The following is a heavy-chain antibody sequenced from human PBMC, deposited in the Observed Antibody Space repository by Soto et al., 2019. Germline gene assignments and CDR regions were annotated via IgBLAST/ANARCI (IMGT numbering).Heavy chain of an antibody. CDR1: GYSFTSYW. D-gene: IGHD6-6*01. V-gene: IGHV5-10-1*01. CDR3: ARGGAARHYGMDV. J-gene: IGHJ6*02. Sequence: GESLKISCRGSGYSFTSYWISWVRQMPGKGLEWMGRIDPSDSYTNYSPSFQGHVTISADKSISTAYLQWSSLEASDTAMYYCARGGAARHYGMDVWGQGTTVTVSS. CDR2: IDPSDSYT.